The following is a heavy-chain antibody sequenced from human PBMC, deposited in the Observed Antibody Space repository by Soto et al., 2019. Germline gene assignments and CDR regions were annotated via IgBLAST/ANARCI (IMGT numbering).Heavy chain of an antibody. CDR1: RYIFSTYW. D-gene: IGHD3-22*01. CDR3: AGRRYYYGKSGYYAFDI. CDR2: IYPVDSEN. Sequence: GESLKISCKGSRYIFSTYWIGWVRQMPGKGLEWMGLIYPVDSENVYSPSFQGHVTISADKSTSTAYLQWGSLRASDTAMYYCAGRRYYYGKSGYYAFDIWGLGTMVTLPS. J-gene: IGHJ3*02. V-gene: IGHV5-51*01.